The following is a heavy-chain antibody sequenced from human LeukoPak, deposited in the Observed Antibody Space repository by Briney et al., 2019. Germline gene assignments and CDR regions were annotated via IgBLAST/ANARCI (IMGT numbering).Heavy chain of an antibody. CDR1: GFTFSGFA. J-gene: IGHJ6*03. CDR3: ARGDSSGPDYYYYMDV. D-gene: IGHD6-19*01. Sequence: GGSLRLSCAASGFTFSGFAMSWIRQAPGKGLEWVSSISRSGESTFYADSVRGRFTISRDNSKDTVSLQMNSLRAEDTAVYYCARGDSSGPDYYYYMDVWGKGTTVTISS. V-gene: IGHV3-23*01. CDR2: ISRSGEST.